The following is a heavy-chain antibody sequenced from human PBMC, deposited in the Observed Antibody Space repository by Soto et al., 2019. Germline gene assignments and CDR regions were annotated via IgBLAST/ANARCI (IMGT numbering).Heavy chain of an antibody. V-gene: IGHV4-39*01. CDR2: IYYSGST. CDR1: GGSISSSSYY. Sequence: SETLSLTCTVSGGSISSSSYYWGWIRQPPGKGLEWIGSIYYSGSTYYNPSLKSRVTISVDTSKSQFSLKLSSVTAADTAVYYCARSGSYSPYYFDYWGQGTLVTVSS. CDR3: ARSGSYSPYYFDY. J-gene: IGHJ4*02. D-gene: IGHD1-26*01.